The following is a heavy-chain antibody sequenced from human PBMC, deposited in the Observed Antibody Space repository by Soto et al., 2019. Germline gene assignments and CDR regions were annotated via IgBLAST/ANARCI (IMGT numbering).Heavy chain of an antibody. CDR3: AKEYGSTWIDH. V-gene: IGHV3-30*18. J-gene: IGHJ5*02. D-gene: IGHD6-13*01. CDR1: GFTLSTYG. Sequence: PGGSLRLSCAASGFTLSTYGMHWVRQAPGKGLEWVAAMSYDGTKEYYADSAKGRFTISRDNSRNTLFLQLNSLRAEDTAVYYCAKEYGSTWIDHWGQGTLVTVSS. CDR2: MSYDGTKE.